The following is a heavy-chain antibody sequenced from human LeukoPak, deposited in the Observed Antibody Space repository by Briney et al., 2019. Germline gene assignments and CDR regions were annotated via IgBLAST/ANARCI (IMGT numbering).Heavy chain of an antibody. D-gene: IGHD3-22*01. CDR1: GFTFSSYA. CDR3: AKPFTMIVVGGDFDY. J-gene: IGHJ4*02. Sequence: WGSLRLSCAASGFTFSSYAMSWVRQAPGKGLEWVSAISGSGGSTYYADSVKGRFTISRDNSKNTLYLQMNSLRAEDTAVYYCAKPFTMIVVGGDFDYWAQGTLVTVSS. CDR2: ISGSGGST. V-gene: IGHV3-23*01.